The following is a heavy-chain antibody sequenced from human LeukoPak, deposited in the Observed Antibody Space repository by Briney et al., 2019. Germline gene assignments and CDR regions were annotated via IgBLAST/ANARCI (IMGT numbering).Heavy chain of an antibody. Sequence: ASVKVSCKVSGYTFTGYYMHWVRQAPGQGLEWMGWINPNSGGTNYAQKFQGRVTMTRDTSISTAYMELSRLRSDDTAVYYCASIYYYDSSGYFKGNDAFDIWGQGTMVTVSS. J-gene: IGHJ3*02. CDR3: ASIYYYDSSGYFKGNDAFDI. D-gene: IGHD3-22*01. CDR1: GYTFTGYY. CDR2: INPNSGGT. V-gene: IGHV1-2*02.